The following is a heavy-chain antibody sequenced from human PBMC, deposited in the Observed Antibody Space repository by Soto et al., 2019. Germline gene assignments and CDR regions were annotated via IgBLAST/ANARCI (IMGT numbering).Heavy chain of an antibody. J-gene: IGHJ4*02. CDR2: IWYDGSNK. CDR1: GFTFSTYG. CDR3: GRDGEFGETAGVDS. Sequence: QVQLVESGGGVVQPGKSLRLSCAASGFTFSTYGMHWVRQAPGKGLEWVAVIWYDGSNKYHGDSLKGRFTISRDNSKNPWYLQINNLRGEDTAVYCCGRDGEFGETAGVDSWGQGTLVTVSA. V-gene: IGHV3-33*01. D-gene: IGHD3-10*01.